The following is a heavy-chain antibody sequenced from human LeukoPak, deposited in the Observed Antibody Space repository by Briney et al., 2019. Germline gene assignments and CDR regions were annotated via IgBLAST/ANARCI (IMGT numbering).Heavy chain of an antibody. J-gene: IGHJ4*02. CDR2: IYSGGST. Sequence: GGSLRLSCAASGFTVSSNYMSWVRQAPGKGLEWVSVIYSGGSTYYADSVKGRFTISRDNSKNTLYLQMNSLRAEDTAVYYCASPLGDGLPGRWGQGTLATVSS. D-gene: IGHD5-24*01. V-gene: IGHV3-66*01. CDR3: ASPLGDGLPGR. CDR1: GFTVSSNY.